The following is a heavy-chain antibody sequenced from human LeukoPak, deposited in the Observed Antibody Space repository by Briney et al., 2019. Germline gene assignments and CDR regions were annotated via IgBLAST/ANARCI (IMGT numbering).Heavy chain of an antibody. Sequence: GGSLRLACAASGFTFSSYRMTWVRQAPGKGLEWVSYISSSSSTIYYADSVKGRFTISRDNSKNAPYLQMNSLRAEDTAVYYCAKDGESCSGCTNYFDYWGQGTLVTVSS. CDR1: GFTFSSYR. V-gene: IGHV3-48*01. CDR3: AKDGESCSGCTNYFDY. J-gene: IGHJ4*02. CDR2: ISSSSSTI. D-gene: IGHD6-19*01.